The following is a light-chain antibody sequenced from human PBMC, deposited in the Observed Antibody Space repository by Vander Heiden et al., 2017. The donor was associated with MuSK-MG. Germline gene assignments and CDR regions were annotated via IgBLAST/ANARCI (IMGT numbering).Light chain of an antibody. Sequence: DIQMTQSPSSLSASVGDRVTITCRASQGISNSLAWYQQKPGKAPRLLLSAASRLESGVPSRFSGSGSGTDYTLTIRSLQPEDFATYYCQQDYISHTFGQGTRLEIK. CDR3: QQDYISHT. CDR1: QGISNS. CDR2: AAS. J-gene: IGKJ5*01. V-gene: IGKV1-NL1*01.